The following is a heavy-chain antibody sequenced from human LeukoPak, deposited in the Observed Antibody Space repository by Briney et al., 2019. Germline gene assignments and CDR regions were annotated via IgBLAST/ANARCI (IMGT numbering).Heavy chain of an antibody. V-gene: IGHV3-48*04. D-gene: IGHD5-18*01. Sequence: GGSLRLSCAASGFTFSSYSMNWVRQAPGKGLEWVSYISSSSSTIYYADSVKGRFTISRDNAKNSLYLQMNSLRAEDTAVYYCASRSGGYSYGPPDYWGQGTLVTVSS. CDR1: GFTFSSYS. J-gene: IGHJ4*02. CDR2: ISSSSSTI. CDR3: ASRSGGYSYGPPDY.